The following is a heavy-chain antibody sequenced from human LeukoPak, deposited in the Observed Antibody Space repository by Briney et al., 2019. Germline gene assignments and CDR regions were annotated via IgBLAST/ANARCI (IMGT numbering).Heavy chain of an antibody. J-gene: IGHJ2*01. D-gene: IGHD6-19*01. CDR3: ARSSIAVAGLGYWYFDL. CDR2: YSGGTT. V-gene: IGHV3-53*01. Sequence: YSGGTTYYADSVKGRFTISRDNSKNTLYLQMNSLRAEDTAVYYCARSSIAVAGLGYWYFDLWGRGTLVTVSS.